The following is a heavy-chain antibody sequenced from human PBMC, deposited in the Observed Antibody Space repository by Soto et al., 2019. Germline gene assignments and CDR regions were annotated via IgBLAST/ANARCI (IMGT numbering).Heavy chain of an antibody. V-gene: IGHV3-53*01. Sequence: PGGSLRLSCAASGFTVSSNYMSWVRQAPGKGLEWVSVIYSGGSTYYADSVKGRFTISRDNSKNTLYLQMNSLRAEDTAVYYCARGAPNYDSSGYYIKHWGQGTLVTVSS. CDR2: IYSGGST. J-gene: IGHJ4*02. CDR1: GFTVSSNY. D-gene: IGHD3-22*01. CDR3: ARGAPNYDSSGYYIKH.